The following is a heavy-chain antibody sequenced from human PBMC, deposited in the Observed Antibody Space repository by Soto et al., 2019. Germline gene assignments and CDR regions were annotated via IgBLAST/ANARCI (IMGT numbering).Heavy chain of an antibody. CDR3: ARGLKAYYGDSAGNFDD. Sequence: ETRAITFLVSGGSISGCSYPWTWIRQPPVKGLDLLGDIYYIGTTYYNPSLKIRVTISVDTSKNQFSLNLSSVTAADTAVYYCARGLKAYYGDSAGNFDDWGQGTMVTVS. V-gene: IGHV4-39*07. D-gene: IGHD4-17*01. CDR2: IYYIGTT. J-gene: IGHJ4*02. CDR1: GGSISGCSYP.